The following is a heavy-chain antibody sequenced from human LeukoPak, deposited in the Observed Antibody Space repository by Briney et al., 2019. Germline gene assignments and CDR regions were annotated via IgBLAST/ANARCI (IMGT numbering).Heavy chain of an antibody. J-gene: IGHJ3*02. D-gene: IGHD6-19*01. Sequence: PSETLSLTCAVSGGSISSGGYSWSWIRQPPGKGLEWIGYIYHSGSTYYNPSLKSRVTISVDKSKNQFSLKLSSVTAADTAVYYCARANIAVAGNDAFDIWGQGTMVTVSS. V-gene: IGHV4-30-2*01. CDR3: ARANIAVAGNDAFDI. CDR1: GGSISSGGYS. CDR2: IYHSGST.